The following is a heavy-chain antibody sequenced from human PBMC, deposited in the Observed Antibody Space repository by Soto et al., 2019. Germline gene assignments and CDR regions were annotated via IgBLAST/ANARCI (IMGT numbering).Heavy chain of an antibody. CDR1: GGTFSSYA. D-gene: IGHD2-2*01. V-gene: IGHV1-69*01. CDR3: ARKVPSTSVYYYGMDV. Sequence: QVRLLPSGAEVKKPGSSLKASCKSSGGTFSSYAISCVRQAPGQGLEWMGGLIPIFGTANYAQKFQGRVTITADESTSTAYMELSSLRSEDTAVYYCARKVPSTSVYYYGMDVWGQGTTVTVSS. J-gene: IGHJ6*02. CDR2: LIPIFGTA.